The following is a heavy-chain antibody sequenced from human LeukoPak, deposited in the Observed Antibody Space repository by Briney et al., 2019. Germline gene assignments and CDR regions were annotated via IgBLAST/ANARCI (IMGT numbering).Heavy chain of an antibody. CDR1: GGTFSSYA. V-gene: IGHV1-69*13. Sequence: SVKVSCKASGGTFSSYAISWVRQAPGQGLEWMGGIIPIFGTANYAQKFQGRVTITADEPTSTAYMELSSLRSEDTAVYYCARGSEYYYGSGSSLRDYFDYWGRGTLVTVSS. CDR3: ARGSEYYYGSGSSLRDYFDY. D-gene: IGHD3-10*01. J-gene: IGHJ4*02. CDR2: IIPIFGTA.